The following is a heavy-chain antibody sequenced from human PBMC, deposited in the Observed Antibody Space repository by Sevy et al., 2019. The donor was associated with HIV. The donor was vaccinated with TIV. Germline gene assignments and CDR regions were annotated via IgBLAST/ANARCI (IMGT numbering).Heavy chain of an antibody. CDR3: ARAGIGDFWSGYYGIDH. CDR1: GFTFRNYW. V-gene: IGHV3-74*01. J-gene: IGHJ4*02. CDR2: IHTDGSSS. D-gene: IGHD3-3*01. Sequence: GGSLRLSCAASGFTFRNYWMLWVRQAPGKGLVSVSYIHTDGSSSYYADYVKGRFTISRDNAQNTQYLQMNSLRAEDTAVYYCARAGIGDFWSGYYGIDHWGQGTLVTVSS.